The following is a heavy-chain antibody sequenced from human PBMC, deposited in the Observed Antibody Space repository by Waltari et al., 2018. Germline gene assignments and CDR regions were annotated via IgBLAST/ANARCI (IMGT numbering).Heavy chain of an antibody. CDR2: IYSGGST. J-gene: IGHJ4*02. V-gene: IGHV3-23*03. CDR1: GLTFSSYA. CDR3: ATPYSSSWYYFDY. Sequence: EVQLLESGGGVVRPGGSLRRSCAASGLTFSSYARSGARQAPGKGLEWVSVIYSGGSTYYADSVKGRFTISRDNSKNTLYLQMNSLRAEDTAVYYCATPYSSSWYYFDYWGQGTLVTVSS. D-gene: IGHD6-13*01.